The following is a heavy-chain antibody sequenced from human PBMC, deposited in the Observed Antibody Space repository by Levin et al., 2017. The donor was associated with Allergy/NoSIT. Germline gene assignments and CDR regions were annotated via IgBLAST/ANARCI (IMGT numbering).Heavy chain of an antibody. D-gene: IGHD5-18*01. V-gene: IGHV3-21*06. CDR1: GFTFSSYS. CDR3: ARAANLDTAMVNGY. J-gene: IGHJ4*02. Sequence: NAGGSLRLSCAASGFTFSSYSMNWVRQAPGKGLEWVSSISTSSSSIYYADSVKGRFTISRDNAKNSLYLQMDSLRAEDTAVYYCARAANLDTAMVNGYWGQGTLVTVSS. CDR2: ISTSSSSI.